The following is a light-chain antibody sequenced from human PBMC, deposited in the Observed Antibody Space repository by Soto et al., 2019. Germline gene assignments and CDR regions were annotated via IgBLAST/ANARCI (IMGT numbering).Light chain of an antibody. CDR2: EGS. CDR1: SSDVGSYNL. J-gene: IGLJ2*01. V-gene: IGLV2-23*01. Sequence: QSALTQPASVSGSPGQSITISCTGTSSDVGSYNLVSWYQQHPGKAPKLMIYEGSKRPSGVSNRFSGSKSGNTASLTISGLRAEDEADYYCCSYAGSRAVVFGGPTKLTVL. CDR3: CSYAGSRAVV.